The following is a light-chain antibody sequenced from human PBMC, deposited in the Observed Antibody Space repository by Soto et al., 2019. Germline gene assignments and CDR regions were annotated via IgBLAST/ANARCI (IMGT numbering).Light chain of an antibody. V-gene: IGLV3-21*02. Sequence: VLTQPPSVSGAPGQRVTISCTGSSSNIGAGYYVHWYQQKPGQAPVLVVYDDSDRPSGIPERFSGSNSGNTATLTISRVEAGDEADYYCQVWDRVSESYVFGTGTKVTVL. J-gene: IGLJ1*01. CDR2: DDS. CDR1: SNIGAGYY. CDR3: QVWDRVSESYV.